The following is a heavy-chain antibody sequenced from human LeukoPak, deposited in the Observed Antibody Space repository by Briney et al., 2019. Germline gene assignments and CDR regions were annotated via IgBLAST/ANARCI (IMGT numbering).Heavy chain of an antibody. CDR2: IYYSGST. V-gene: IGHV4-30-4*08. D-gene: IGHD3-3*01. Sequence: SETLSLTCTVSGGSISSGDYYWSWIRQPPGKGLEWTGYIYYSGSTNYNPSLKSRVTISVDTSKNQFSLKLSSVTAADTAVYYCASSVLRFLEWLPPAFDIWGQGTMVTVSS. CDR1: GGSISSGDYY. CDR3: ASSVLRFLEWLPPAFDI. J-gene: IGHJ3*02.